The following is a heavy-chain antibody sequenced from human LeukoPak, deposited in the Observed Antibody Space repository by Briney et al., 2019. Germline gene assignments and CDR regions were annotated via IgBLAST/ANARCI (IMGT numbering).Heavy chain of an antibody. D-gene: IGHD4-17*01. J-gene: IGHJ6*02. CDR1: GGTFSSYA. CDR3: ARDSRPTVTTSGMDV. V-gene: IGHV1-69*13. Sequence: SVKVSCKASGGTFSSYAISWVRQAPGQGLEWMGGIIPIFGTANYAQKFQGRVTITADESTSTAYMELSSLRSEDTAVYYCARDSRPTVTTSGMDVWGQGTTVTVSS. CDR2: IIPIFGTA.